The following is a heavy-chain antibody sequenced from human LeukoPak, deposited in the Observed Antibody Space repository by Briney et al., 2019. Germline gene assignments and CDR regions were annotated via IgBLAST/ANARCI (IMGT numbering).Heavy chain of an antibody. J-gene: IGHJ4*02. CDR3: VSPRGFSYGYFDY. V-gene: IGHV4-39*01. CDR1: GGSISSSSAY. D-gene: IGHD5-18*01. CDR2: IYYSKNT. Sequence: PSETLSLTCTVSGGSISSSSAYWGWIRQPPGKRLEWIGRIYYSKNTYYNPCLKSRVTISADTSKNQFSLTLGSVSATDTAVYYCVSPRGFSYGYFDYWGQGTLVTVSS.